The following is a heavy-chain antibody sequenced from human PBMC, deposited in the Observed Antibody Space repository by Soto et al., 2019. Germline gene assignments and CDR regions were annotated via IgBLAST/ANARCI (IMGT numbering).Heavy chain of an antibody. D-gene: IGHD6-13*01. V-gene: IGHV3-30-3*01. CDR2: ISYDGSKK. Sequence: PGGSLRLSCAASGFTFSSYAMHWVRQAPGKGLEWVAVISYDGSKKYYADSVKGRFTISRDNSKNTLYLQMNSLRAEDTAVYYCAKDVTVSYSSSWYSYFDYWGQGTLVTVSS. J-gene: IGHJ4*02. CDR1: GFTFSSYA. CDR3: AKDVTVSYSSSWYSYFDY.